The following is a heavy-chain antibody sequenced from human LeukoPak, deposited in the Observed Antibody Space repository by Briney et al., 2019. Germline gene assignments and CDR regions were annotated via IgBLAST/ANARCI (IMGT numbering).Heavy chain of an antibody. J-gene: IGHJ5*02. CDR1: GYTFTSYY. CDR2: INPSGGST. D-gene: IGHD2-2*01. CDR3: ARGVVVPAATPGFDP. V-gene: IGHV1-46*01. Sequence: ASVKVSCKASGYTFTSYYMHWVRQAPGQGLEWMGIINPSGGSTSYAQKFQGRVTMTRDTSTSTVYMELSSLRSEDTAVYYCARGVVVPAATPGFDPWGQGTLVTVSS.